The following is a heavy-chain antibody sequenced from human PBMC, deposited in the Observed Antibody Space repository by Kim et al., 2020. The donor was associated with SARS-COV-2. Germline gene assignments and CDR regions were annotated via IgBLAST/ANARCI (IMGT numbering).Heavy chain of an antibody. CDR1: GGSISSYY. CDR2: IYTSGST. CDR3: ARGIPWEDYYYYYYMDV. D-gene: IGHD1-26*01. J-gene: IGHJ6*03. Sequence: SETLSLTCTVSGGSISSYYWSWIRQPAGKGLEWIGRIYTSGSTNYNPSLKSRVTMSVDTSKNQFSLKLSSVTAADTAVYYCARGIPWEDYYYYYYMDVWGKGTMVTVSS. V-gene: IGHV4-4*07.